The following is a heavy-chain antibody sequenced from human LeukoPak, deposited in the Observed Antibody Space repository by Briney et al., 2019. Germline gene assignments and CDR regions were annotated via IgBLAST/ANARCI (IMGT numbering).Heavy chain of an antibody. CDR2: ISGSGGST. V-gene: IGHV3-23*01. CDR3: AKSIALGTNGY. Sequence: GGSLRLSCEGSGFTFRSYAISWVRQAPGKGLEWVSAISGSGGSTYYADSVKGRFTISRDNSKNTLYLQMNSLRAEDTAVYYCAKSIALGTNGYWGQGTLVTVSS. J-gene: IGHJ4*02. CDR1: GFTFRSYA. D-gene: IGHD1-1*01.